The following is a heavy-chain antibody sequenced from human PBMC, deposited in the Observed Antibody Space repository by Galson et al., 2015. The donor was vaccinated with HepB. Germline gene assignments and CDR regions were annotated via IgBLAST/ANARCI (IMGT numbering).Heavy chain of an antibody. V-gene: IGHV3-11*01. D-gene: IGHD2/OR15-2a*01. Sequence: SLRLSCAVSGFTFSDYYMSWIRQAPGKGLEWLSYITNSGRSTSYAESVKGRFTISRDNAKNSLYLEMNSLRAEDTAVYYCARESRGNYFTFDYWGQGTLVTVSS. CDR1: GFTFSDYY. CDR3: ARESRGNYFTFDY. CDR2: ITNSGRST. J-gene: IGHJ4*02.